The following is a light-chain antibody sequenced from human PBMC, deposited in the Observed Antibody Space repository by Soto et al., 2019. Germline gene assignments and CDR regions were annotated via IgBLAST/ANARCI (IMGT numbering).Light chain of an antibody. J-gene: IGKJ1*01. V-gene: IGKV4-1*01. CDR1: QSVLYSSNNNNY. CDR2: WAS. Sequence: DIVMTQSPDSLAVSLGERATINCKSSQSVLYSSNNNNYLAWYQQKPGQPPKLLIYWASTRESGVPDRFSGSGSGTDFTLTINGLQAEDVAVYYCQQYYSLWTFGQGTKVDIK. CDR3: QQYYSLWT.